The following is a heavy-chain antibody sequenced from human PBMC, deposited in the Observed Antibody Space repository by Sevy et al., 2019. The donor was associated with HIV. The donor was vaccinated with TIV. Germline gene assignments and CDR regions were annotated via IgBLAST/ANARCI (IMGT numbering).Heavy chain of an antibody. V-gene: IGHV4-34*01. D-gene: IGHD1-1*01. CDR2: INHSGST. CDR3: ARLTGTGY. CDR1: GGSFSGYY. Sequence: SETLSLTCAVYGGSFSGYYWSWIRQPPGKGLEWIGEINHSGSTNYNPSLKSRVTISVDTSKNQFSLKLSSVTAADTAVYYCARLTGTGYWGQGTLVTVSS. J-gene: IGHJ4*02.